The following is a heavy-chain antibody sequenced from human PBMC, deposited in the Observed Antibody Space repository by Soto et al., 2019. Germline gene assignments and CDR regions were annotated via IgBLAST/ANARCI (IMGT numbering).Heavy chain of an antibody. J-gene: IGHJ3*02. CDR1: GFTFSSYG. V-gene: IGHV3-30*18. CDR2: ISYDGSNK. CDR3: AKAIWFGELLDAFDI. D-gene: IGHD3-10*01. Sequence: QVQLVESGGGVVQPGRSRRLSCAASGFTFSSYGMHWVRQAPGKGLAWVAVISYDGSNKYYADSVKARLTISRDNSKNTLYLQMNSLRDEDTAVYYCAKAIWFGELLDAFDIWGQGTMVTVSS.